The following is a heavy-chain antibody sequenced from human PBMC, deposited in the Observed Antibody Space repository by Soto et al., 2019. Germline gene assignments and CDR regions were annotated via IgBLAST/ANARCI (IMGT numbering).Heavy chain of an antibody. D-gene: IGHD3-22*01. V-gene: IGHV3-9*01. CDR3: AISEEDSSGYSLDY. CDR2: ISWNSGSI. J-gene: IGHJ4*02. CDR1: GFTFDDYA. Sequence: QPGGSLRLSCAASGFTFDDYAMHWVRQAPGKGLEWVSGISWNSGSIGYADSVKGRFTISRDNAKNSLYLQMNSLRAEDTALYYSAISEEDSSGYSLDYWGEGTLVTVS.